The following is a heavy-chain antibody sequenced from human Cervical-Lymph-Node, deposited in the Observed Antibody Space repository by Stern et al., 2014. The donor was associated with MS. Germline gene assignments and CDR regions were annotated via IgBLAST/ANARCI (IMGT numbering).Heavy chain of an antibody. D-gene: IGHD1-26*01. V-gene: IGHV2-5*02. Sequence: QVTLKESGPTLIKPTQTLTLTCTFSGFSLSTGGVGVGWIRPPPGKALEWLALIFWDDDKRYNQSLKSRLSITKDTSKNQVVLTMTNTDPVDTATYYCARRPQKSAVGATLFDFWGQGTLVAVSS. CDR3: ARRPQKSAVGATLFDF. J-gene: IGHJ4*02. CDR1: GFSLSTGGVG. CDR2: IFWDDDK.